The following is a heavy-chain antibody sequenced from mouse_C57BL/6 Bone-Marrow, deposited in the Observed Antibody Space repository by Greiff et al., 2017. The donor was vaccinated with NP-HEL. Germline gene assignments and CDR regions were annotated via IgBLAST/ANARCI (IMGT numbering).Heavy chain of an antibody. CDR1: GFNIKDDY. D-gene: IGHD2-4*01. CDR3: TTFDYDWFAY. J-gene: IGHJ3*01. V-gene: IGHV14-4*01. CDR2: IDPENGDT. Sequence: VQLQQSGAELVRPGASVKLSCTASGFNIKDDYMHWVKQRPEQGLEWIGWIDPENGDTDYASKFQGKATITADTSSNTAYLQLSSLTSEDTAVYYCTTFDYDWFAYWGQGTLVTVSA.